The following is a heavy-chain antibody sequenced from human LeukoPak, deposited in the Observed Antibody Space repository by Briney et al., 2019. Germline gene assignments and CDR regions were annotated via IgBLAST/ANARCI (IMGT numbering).Heavy chain of an antibody. Sequence: GSLRLSCAASGFTFSSFSMNWVRQPPGKGLEWIGYIYYSGSTNCNPSLKSRATISVDTSKNQFSLKLSSVTAADTAMYYCARGISTSGLLPFAYWGQGTLVTVSS. CDR3: ARGISTSGLLPFAY. J-gene: IGHJ4*02. V-gene: IGHV4-59*01. CDR2: IYYSGST. D-gene: IGHD6-19*01. CDR1: GFTFSSFS.